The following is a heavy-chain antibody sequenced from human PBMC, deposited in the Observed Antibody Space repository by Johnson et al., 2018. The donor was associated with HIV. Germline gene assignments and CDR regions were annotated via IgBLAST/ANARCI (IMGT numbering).Heavy chain of an antibody. CDR3: ARGRNAFDI. J-gene: IGHJ3*02. Sequence: VQLVESGGGVVQPGRSLRLSCAASGFTFSSYDMHWVRQATGKGLEWVSAISGSGGSTYYADSVKGRFTISRDNSKNTLYLQMNSLRAEDTAVYYCARGRNAFDIWGQGTMVTVSS. V-gene: IGHV3-23*04. CDR1: GFTFSSYD. CDR2: ISGSGGST.